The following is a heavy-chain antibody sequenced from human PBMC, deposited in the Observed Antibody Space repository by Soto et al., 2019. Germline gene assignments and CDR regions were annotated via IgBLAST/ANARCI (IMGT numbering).Heavy chain of an antibody. V-gene: IGHV3-74*01. CDR1: GFTFSSYW. D-gene: IGHD6-19*01. CDR3: ARGGAVAARYYFDY. Sequence: LRLSCAASGFTFSSYWMHWVRQAPGKGLVWVSRINSDGSSTSYADSVKGRFTISRDNAKNTLYLQMNSLRAEDTAVYYCARGGAVAARYYFDYSGQGTLVTVSS. CDR2: INSDGSST. J-gene: IGHJ4*02.